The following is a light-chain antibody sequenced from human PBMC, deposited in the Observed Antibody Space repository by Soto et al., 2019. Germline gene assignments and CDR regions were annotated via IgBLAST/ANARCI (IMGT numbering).Light chain of an antibody. Sequence: QSALTQPRSVSGSHGQSVTISCTGTSSDVGGYGYVSWYQQHPGKAPKLMIYDVYNRPSRVPDRFSGSKSGNTASLTISGLQAEDEAVYYCCSYAGSSTFYVFGTGTKVTVL. V-gene: IGLV2-11*01. CDR2: DVY. J-gene: IGLJ1*01. CDR1: SSDVGGYGY. CDR3: CSYAGSSTFYV.